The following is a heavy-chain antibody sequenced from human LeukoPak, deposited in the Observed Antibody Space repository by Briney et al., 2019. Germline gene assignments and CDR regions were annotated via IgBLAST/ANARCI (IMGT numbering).Heavy chain of an antibody. V-gene: IGHV4-39*07. CDR1: GVSIGDPPDH. J-gene: IGHJ4*02. Sequence: SETLSLTRSVSGVSIGDPPDHWTWIRQPPRKGLEWIGTIYSFGGSHSSPSLQSRVTLSLDTSENQFSLRLTSVTAADTAVYFCAKGTPVDSWGPGILVTVSS. CDR2: IYSFGGS. CDR3: AKGTPVDS. D-gene: IGHD2-15*01.